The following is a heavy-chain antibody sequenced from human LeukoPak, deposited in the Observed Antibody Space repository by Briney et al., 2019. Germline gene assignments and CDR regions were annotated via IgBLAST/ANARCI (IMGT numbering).Heavy chain of an antibody. J-gene: IGHJ4*02. D-gene: IGHD2-15*01. V-gene: IGHV3-43*02. CDR3: AKDLYCSGGSCYDGVDY. Sequence: PGGSLGLSCAASGFTFDDYAMHWVRQAPGKGLEWVSLISGDGGSTYYADSVKGRFTISRDNSKNSLYLQMNSLRTEDTALYYCAKDLYCSGGSCYDGVDYWGQGTLVTVSS. CDR2: ISGDGGST. CDR1: GFTFDDYA.